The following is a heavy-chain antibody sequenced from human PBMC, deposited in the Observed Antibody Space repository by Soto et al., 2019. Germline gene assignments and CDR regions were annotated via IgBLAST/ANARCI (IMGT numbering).Heavy chain of an antibody. J-gene: IGHJ6*03. CDR2: ISGSGGST. CDR1: GFTFSSYA. CDR3: AKGGVGYYDFWSGYYRDDYYYYMDV. D-gene: IGHD3-3*01. Sequence: EVRLLESGGGLVQPGGSLRLSCAASGFTFSSYAMSWVRQAPGKGLEWVSAISGSGGSTYYADSVKGRFTISRDNSKNTLYLQMNSLRAEDTAVYYCAKGGVGYYDFWSGYYRDDYYYYMDVWGKGTTVTVSS. V-gene: IGHV3-23*01.